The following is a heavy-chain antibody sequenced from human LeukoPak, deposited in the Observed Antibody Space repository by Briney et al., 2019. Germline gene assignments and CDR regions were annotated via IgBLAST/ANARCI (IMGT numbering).Heavy chain of an antibody. CDR1: GGSISSYY. Sequence: PSETLSLTCTVSGGSISSYYWSWIRQPPGKGLEWIGYIYYSGSTNYNPSLKSRVTISVDTSKNQFSLKLSSVTAADTAVYYCARGVYSSGWYDAFDIWGQGTMVTVSS. V-gene: IGHV4-59*01. CDR3: ARGVYSSGWYDAFDI. J-gene: IGHJ3*02. D-gene: IGHD6-19*01. CDR2: IYYSGST.